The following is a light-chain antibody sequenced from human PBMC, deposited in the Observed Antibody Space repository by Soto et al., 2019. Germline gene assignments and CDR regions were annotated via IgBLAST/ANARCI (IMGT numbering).Light chain of an antibody. V-gene: IGKV3-20*01. CDR1: QSISNIS. Sequence: IDMTQSPATLSLSPREKATLSYSASQSISNISAWFQQKPGQAPRLLNYGASNRAAGTPDRFSGSGAGTDFTLTISRLEADDFAVYYCQQDGSSGTFGQGTKVDIK. CDR3: QQDGSSGT. J-gene: IGKJ1*01. CDR2: GAS.